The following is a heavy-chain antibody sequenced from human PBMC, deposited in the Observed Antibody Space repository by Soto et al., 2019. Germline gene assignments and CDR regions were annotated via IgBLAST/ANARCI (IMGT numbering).Heavy chain of an antibody. D-gene: IGHD2-2*01. Sequence: QVQLVQSGAEVKKPGSSVKVSCKASGGTFSSYAISWVRQAPGQGLEWMGGIIPISETTNYAQKFQGRVTITADKSKSTAYMELSSRRSEDTAVYYCARSQGSSTSLEIYYYYYYGMDVWCQGTTVTVSS. CDR1: GGTFSSYA. J-gene: IGHJ6*02. CDR3: ARSQGSSTSLEIYYYYYYGMDV. CDR2: IIPISETT. V-gene: IGHV1-69*06.